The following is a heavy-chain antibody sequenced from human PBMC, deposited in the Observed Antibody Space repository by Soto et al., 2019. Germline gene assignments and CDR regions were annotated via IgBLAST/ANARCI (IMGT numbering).Heavy chain of an antibody. CDR1: GSGFRFSDSG. CDR3: SNKDYGDYGGDY. Sequence: VQLVESGGGVVQPGGSLRLSCAASGSGFRFSDSGMHWVRQAPGKGLEWVAFISYDVIHTFYADSVRGRFTISRDNFRNTMFLQMNSLRPDDTGLYFCSNKDYGDYGGDYWGQGTLVTVSS. J-gene: IGHJ4*02. V-gene: IGHV3-30*18. CDR2: ISYDVIHT. D-gene: IGHD4-17*01.